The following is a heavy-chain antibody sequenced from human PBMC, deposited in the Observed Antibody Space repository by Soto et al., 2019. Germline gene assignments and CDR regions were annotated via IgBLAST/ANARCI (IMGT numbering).Heavy chain of an antibody. J-gene: IGHJ3*02. CDR1: GFALSTSGEG. Sequence: GPTLVNPPQTLTLTCTFSGFALSTSGEGVGWIRQPPGTALEWLALIYWDDDKRYSPSLKSRLTITKDTSKNQVVLTMTNMDPVDTGTYYCAHSPSRYYYDTSGYPYDTFDIWGQGTMVTVSS. D-gene: IGHD3-22*01. CDR3: AHSPSRYYYDTSGYPYDTFDI. V-gene: IGHV2-5*02. CDR2: IYWDDDK.